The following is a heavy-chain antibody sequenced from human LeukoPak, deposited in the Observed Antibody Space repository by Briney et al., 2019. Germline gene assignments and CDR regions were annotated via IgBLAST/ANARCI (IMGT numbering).Heavy chain of an antibody. V-gene: IGHV3-15*01. CDR2: IKSKTDDGTT. Sequence: GGSLRLSCAASGFTFSDAWMSWVRQAPGNGLEWIGRIKSKTDDGTTDYAAPVKGRFTISRDDSKNTLYLQMNSLKNEDTAVYYCTTDHLDDWGQGTLVTVSS. CDR1: GFTFSDAW. CDR3: TTDHLDD. J-gene: IGHJ4*02.